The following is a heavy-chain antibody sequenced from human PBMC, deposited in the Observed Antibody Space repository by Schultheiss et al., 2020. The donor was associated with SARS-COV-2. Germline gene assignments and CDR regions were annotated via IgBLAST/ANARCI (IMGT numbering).Heavy chain of an antibody. D-gene: IGHD5-18*01. CDR1: GFTFSDYY. CDR3: AKDAGRYSYGWSDHGMDV. V-gene: IGHV3-11*01. Sequence: GESLKISCAASGFTFSDYYMSWIRQAPGKGLEWVSYISSSGSTIYYADSVKGRFTISRDNAKNSLYLQMNSLRAEDTALYYCAKDAGRYSYGWSDHGMDVWGQGTTVTVSS. J-gene: IGHJ6*02. CDR2: ISSSGSTI.